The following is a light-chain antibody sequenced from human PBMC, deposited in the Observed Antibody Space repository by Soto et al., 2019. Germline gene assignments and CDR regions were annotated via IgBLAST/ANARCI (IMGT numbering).Light chain of an antibody. V-gene: IGKV3-20*01. J-gene: IGKJ3*01. CDR3: QQYGSTPPT. CDR2: GAS. Sequence: EIVLTQPPGTLSVSPGERVTLSCRASQNVSSGYLAWYQQKPGQAPRLLIYGASTRAAGIPDRFSGNGSGTDFALTLSRLEPEDFGVYHCQQYGSTPPTFGPGTKVDIK. CDR1: QNVSSGY.